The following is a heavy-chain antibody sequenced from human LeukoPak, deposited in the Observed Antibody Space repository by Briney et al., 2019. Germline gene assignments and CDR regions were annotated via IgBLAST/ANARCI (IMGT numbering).Heavy chain of an antibody. J-gene: IGHJ4*02. D-gene: IGHD3-22*01. V-gene: IGHV4-34*01. CDR1: GGSFSGYY. CDR3: ARGSSGYSPFVY. CDR2: INHSGST. Sequence: WETLSLTCAVYGGSFSGYYWSWIRQPPGKGLEWIGEINHSGSTNYNPSLKSRVTISVDTSKNQFSLKLSSVTAADAAVYYCARGSSGYSPFVYWGQGTLVNVSS.